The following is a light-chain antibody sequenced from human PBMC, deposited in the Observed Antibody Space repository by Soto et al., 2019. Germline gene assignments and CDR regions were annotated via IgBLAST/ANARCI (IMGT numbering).Light chain of an antibody. V-gene: IGKV3-15*01. Sequence: EIVMTQSPATLSVSPGERATLFCRASQSVRTKLAWYQQRAGQAPRLLMYGASTRATGIPDRFSGSGSGTEFTLTISSLQSEDFAVYYCQQYNSWPPITFGQGTRLEI. CDR1: QSVRTK. CDR2: GAS. J-gene: IGKJ5*01. CDR3: QQYNSWPPIT.